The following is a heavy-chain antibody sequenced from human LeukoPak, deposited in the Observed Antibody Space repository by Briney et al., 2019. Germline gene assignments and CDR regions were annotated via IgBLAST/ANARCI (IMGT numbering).Heavy chain of an antibody. CDR3: AKDLIGWSFDY. Sequence: GGSLRLSCEAPGFTFSSNAMSWVRQAPGKRLEWVSGIGSDVRTHYADSVKGRFTISRDNSKNTMYLQMNSLRAEDTAVYYCAKDLIGWSFDYWGQGTLVTVSS. CDR2: IGSDVRT. J-gene: IGHJ4*02. CDR1: GFTFSSNA. V-gene: IGHV3-23*01. D-gene: IGHD2-15*01.